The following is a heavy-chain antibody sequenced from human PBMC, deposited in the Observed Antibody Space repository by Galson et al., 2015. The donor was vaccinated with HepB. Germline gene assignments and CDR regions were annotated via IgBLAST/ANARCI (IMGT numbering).Heavy chain of an antibody. J-gene: IGHJ5*02. D-gene: IGHD3-3*01. CDR3: AKDLGPRFLEWGNWFDP. V-gene: IGHV3-23*01. CDR2: ISGSGGST. CDR1: GFTFSSYA. Sequence: SLRLSCAASGFTFSSYAMSWVRQAPGKGLEWVSAISGSGGSTYYADSVKGRFTISRDNSKNTLYLQMNSLRAEDTAVYYYAKDLGPRFLEWGNWFDPWGQGTLVTVSS.